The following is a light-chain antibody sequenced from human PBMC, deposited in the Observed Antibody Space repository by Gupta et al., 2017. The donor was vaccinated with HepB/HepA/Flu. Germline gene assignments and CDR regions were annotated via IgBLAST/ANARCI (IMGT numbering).Light chain of an antibody. J-gene: IGKJ4*01. CDR1: QSNSSW. CDR2: KAS. CDR3: QQYLTFPLT. V-gene: IGKV1-5*03. Sequence: DIQMTQSPSTLSASVGDRVTITCRASQSNSSWLAWYQQKPGKAPKFLIYKASNLESGVPSRFSGSGSGTEFTLTISGLQPDDFAIYYCQQYLTFPLTFGGGTKVEIK.